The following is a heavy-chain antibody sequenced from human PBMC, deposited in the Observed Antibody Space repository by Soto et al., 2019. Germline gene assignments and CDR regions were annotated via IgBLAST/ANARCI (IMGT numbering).Heavy chain of an antibody. CDR2: ISYDGSNK. Sequence: SLRLSCAASGFTFSSYGMHWVRQAPGKGLEWVAVISYDGSNKYYADSVKGRFTISRDNSKNTLYLQMNSLRAEDMAVYYCSTVTPPDYWGQGTLVTVSS. V-gene: IGHV3-30*03. CDR1: GFTFSSYG. D-gene: IGHD4-17*01. CDR3: STVTPPDY. J-gene: IGHJ4*02.